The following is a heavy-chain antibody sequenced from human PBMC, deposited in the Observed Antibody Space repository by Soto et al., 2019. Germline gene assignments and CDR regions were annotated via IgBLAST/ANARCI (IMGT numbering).Heavy chain of an antibody. CDR3: ARGERYYYDTSGYFGFDY. D-gene: IGHD3-22*01. Sequence: ASVKVSCKASGYTFTNYAIHWVRQAPGQSLEWMGWINAGNGHTRYSQKFQGRVTITRDTAANTAYMELSSLRSEDTAVYYCARGERYYYDTSGYFGFDYWGQGTLVTVSS. CDR1: GYTFTNYA. V-gene: IGHV1-3*01. CDR2: INAGNGHT. J-gene: IGHJ4*02.